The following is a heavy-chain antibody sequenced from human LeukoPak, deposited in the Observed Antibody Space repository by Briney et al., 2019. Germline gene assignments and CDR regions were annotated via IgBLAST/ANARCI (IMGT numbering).Heavy chain of an antibody. Sequence: GGSLRLSCAASGFTFSSYAMSWVRQAPGKGLEWVSAISGSGGSTYYADSVKGRFTISRDNSKNTLYLQMNSLRAEDTAVYYCAGSSGWFTEENYWGQGTLVTVSS. CDR2: ISGSGGST. CDR1: GFTFSSYA. CDR3: AGSSGWFTEENY. D-gene: IGHD6-19*01. J-gene: IGHJ4*02. V-gene: IGHV3-23*01.